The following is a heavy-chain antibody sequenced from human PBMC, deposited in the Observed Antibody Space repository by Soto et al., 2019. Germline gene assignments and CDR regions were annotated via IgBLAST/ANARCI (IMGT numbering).Heavy chain of an antibody. V-gene: IGHV1-18*01. Sequence: ASVKVSCKASGYTFTSYGISWVRQAPGQGLEWMGWISAYNGNTNYAQKLQGRVTMTTDTSTSTAYMELRSLRSDDTAVYYCARDRYDIDPLSVWFDPWGQGTLVTLSS. CDR3: ARDRYDIDPLSVWFDP. J-gene: IGHJ5*02. CDR2: ISAYNGNT. CDR1: GYTFTSYG. D-gene: IGHD3-9*01.